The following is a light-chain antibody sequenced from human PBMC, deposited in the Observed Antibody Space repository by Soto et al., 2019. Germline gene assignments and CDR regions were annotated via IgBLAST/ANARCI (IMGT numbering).Light chain of an antibody. J-gene: IGKJ4*01. CDR2: WAS. CDR3: QQHYSTPLT. V-gene: IGKV4-1*01. CDR1: QSVLFSSNNLNY. Sequence: DIVLTQSPDSLAVSLGARATINRKSSQSVLFSSNNLNYLAWYQQKPGQPPKLLIYWASTRDSGVPDRFSGSGSGTNFTLIINSLQAEDVAVYYCQQHYSTPLTFGGGTNVEIK.